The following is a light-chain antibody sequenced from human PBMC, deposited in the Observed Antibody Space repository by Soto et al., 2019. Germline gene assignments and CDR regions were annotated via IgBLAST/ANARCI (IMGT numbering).Light chain of an antibody. CDR2: DII. V-gene: IGLV2-14*03. CDR1: SSDVGAFTS. J-gene: IGLJ2*01. Sequence: QYVLTQPASVSGSPGQSITISCTGTSSDVGAFTSVSWYQQHPGKAPKLIIYDIIHRPSGVSDRFSGSKSVNTASLTISGLQPEDEATYHCSSYSRSTALVVFGGGTKLTVL. CDR3: SSYSRSTALVV.